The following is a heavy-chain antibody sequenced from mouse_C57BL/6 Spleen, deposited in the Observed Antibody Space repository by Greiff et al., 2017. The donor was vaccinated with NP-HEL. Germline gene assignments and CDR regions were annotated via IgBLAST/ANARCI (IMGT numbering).Heavy chain of an antibody. Sequence: EVQGVESGEGLVKPGGSLKLSCAASGFTFSSYAMSWVRQTPEKRLEWVAYISSGGDYIYYADTVKGRFTISRDNARNTLYLQLSSLKSEDTAMYYCTRVDYGSSYVDWYVDVWGTGATVTVAS. D-gene: IGHD1-1*01. CDR1: GFTFSSYA. CDR3: TRVDYGSSYVDWYVDV. J-gene: IGHJ1*03. CDR2: ISSGGDYI. V-gene: IGHV5-9-1*02.